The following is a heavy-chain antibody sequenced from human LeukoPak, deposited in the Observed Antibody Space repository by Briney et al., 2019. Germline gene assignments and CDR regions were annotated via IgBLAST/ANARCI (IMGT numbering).Heavy chain of an antibody. Sequence: KPGGSLRLSCAASGFTFSGYSMNWVRQAPGKGLEWVSSISSSGSNIYYADSVKGRFTISRDNGKNSLYLQMNSLRAEDTAVYYCARGYPSDWGQGTRVTVSS. CDR1: GFTFSGYS. CDR2: ISSSGSNI. J-gene: IGHJ3*01. V-gene: IGHV3-21*01. D-gene: IGHD1-26*01. CDR3: ARGYPSD.